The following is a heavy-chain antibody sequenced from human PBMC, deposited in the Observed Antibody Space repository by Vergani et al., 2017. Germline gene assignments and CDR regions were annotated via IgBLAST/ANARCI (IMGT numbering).Heavy chain of an antibody. D-gene: IGHD1-26*01. V-gene: IGHV4-34*01. CDR1: GGSLSGYY. Sequence: QVQLQQWVPGLLKPSETLSLTSAVYGGSLSGYYWSWIRLAPGKGVEWIGEINHSGIINYNPTLKSPFNVSIDPSRDHSALKLRSVSAADTAIYFCARRAERWETLLRDDFDVWGQGTFVTVSP. CDR3: ARRAERWETLLRDDFDV. CDR2: INHSGII. J-gene: IGHJ3*01.